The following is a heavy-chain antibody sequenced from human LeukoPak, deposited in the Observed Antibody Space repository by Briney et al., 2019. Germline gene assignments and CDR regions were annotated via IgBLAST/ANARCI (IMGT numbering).Heavy chain of an antibody. J-gene: IGHJ6*02. CDR3: ARDWSYSSSWYEDYYYGMDV. Sequence: GNTNYAQKLQGRVTMATDTSTSTAYMELRSLRSDDTAVYYCARDWSYSSSWYEDYYYGMDVWGQGTTVTVSS. CDR2: GNT. D-gene: IGHD6-13*01. V-gene: IGHV1-18*01.